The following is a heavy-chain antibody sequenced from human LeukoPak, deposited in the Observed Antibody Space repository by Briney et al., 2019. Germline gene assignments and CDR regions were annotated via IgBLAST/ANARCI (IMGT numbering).Heavy chain of an antibody. CDR1: GGSISSGGYS. J-gene: IGHJ4*02. CDR2: INHSGST. D-gene: IGHD6-19*01. V-gene: IGHV4-30-2*01. Sequence: SETLSLTCAVSGGSISSGGYSWSWIRQPPGKGLEWIGEINHSGSTNYNPSLKSRVTISVDTSKNQFSLKLSSVTAADTAVYYCARGLSSGWYGPRWGQGTLVTVSS. CDR3: ARGLSSGWYGPR.